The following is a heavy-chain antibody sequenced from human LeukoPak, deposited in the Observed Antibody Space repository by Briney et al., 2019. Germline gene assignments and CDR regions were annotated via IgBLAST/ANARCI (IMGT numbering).Heavy chain of an antibody. D-gene: IGHD3-3*01. CDR1: GFTFDDYG. V-gene: IGHV3-15*01. Sequence: PGGSLRLSCAASGFTFDDYGMSWVRQAPGKGLEWVGRIKSKTDGGTTDYAAPVKGRFTISRDDSKNTLYLQMNSLKTEDTAVYYCTTEGTNYDFWSGSAYFDYWGQGTLVTVSS. CDR2: IKSKTDGGTT. CDR3: TTEGTNYDFWSGSAYFDY. J-gene: IGHJ4*02.